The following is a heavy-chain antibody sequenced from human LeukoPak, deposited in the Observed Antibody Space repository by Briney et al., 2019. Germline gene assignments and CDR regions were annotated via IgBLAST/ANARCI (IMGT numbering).Heavy chain of an antibody. CDR3: AKDIEASI. D-gene: IGHD2-15*01. CDR1: GFTFSSYA. Sequence: GGSLRLSCAASGFTFSSYAMSWVCQAPGKGLEWVSLISHSGANTFYADSVKGRFTVSRDNSKNMMYLQMNSLRAEDTAVYYCAKDIEASIWGQGTLVTVSS. J-gene: IGHJ4*02. CDR2: ISHSGANT. V-gene: IGHV3-23*01.